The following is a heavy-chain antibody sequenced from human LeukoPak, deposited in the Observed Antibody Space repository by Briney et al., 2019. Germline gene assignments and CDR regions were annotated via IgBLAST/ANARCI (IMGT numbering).Heavy chain of an antibody. J-gene: IGHJ4*02. CDR2: ISGSVVST. Sequence: GGSLRLSCAAWAFTLRSYVMSEVRQARGKGLEWVSTISGSVVSTYYADSVNGRFTISRDNAKNTLYLQMNSLRAEHTAVYYYAKKSDYGDHQYLGQGTLVTVSS. V-gene: IGHV3-23*01. CDR1: AFTLRSYV. CDR3: AKKSDYGDHQY. D-gene: IGHD4-17*01.